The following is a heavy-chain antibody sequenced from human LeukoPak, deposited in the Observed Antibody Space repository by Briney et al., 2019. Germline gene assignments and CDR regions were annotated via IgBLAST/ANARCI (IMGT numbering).Heavy chain of an antibody. CDR2: ISGSGGST. D-gene: IGHD2-2*01. Sequence: PGGSLRLSCAASGFTFSSYAMSWVRQAPGKGLEWVSAISGSGGSTYYADSVKGRFTISRDNAKNTLYLEMSGLRADDTAVYYCARNQAGYCEGTRCFRGVDYWGQGALVTVSS. CDR3: ARNQAGYCEGTRCFRGVDY. V-gene: IGHV3-23*01. CDR1: GFTFSSYA. J-gene: IGHJ4*02.